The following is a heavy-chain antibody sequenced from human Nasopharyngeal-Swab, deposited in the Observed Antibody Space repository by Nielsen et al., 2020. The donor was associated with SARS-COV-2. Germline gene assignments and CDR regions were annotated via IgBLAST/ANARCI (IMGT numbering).Heavy chain of an antibody. D-gene: IGHD5-12*01. Sequence: CIRQPPGTGLEWTGEINHSGSTNYNPSLKSRVTISVDTSKNQFSLKLSSVTAADTAVYYCARGNRGYSGEINRFDPWGQGTPVTVSS. J-gene: IGHJ5*02. V-gene: IGHV4-34*01. CDR3: ARGNRGYSGEINRFDP. CDR2: INHSGST.